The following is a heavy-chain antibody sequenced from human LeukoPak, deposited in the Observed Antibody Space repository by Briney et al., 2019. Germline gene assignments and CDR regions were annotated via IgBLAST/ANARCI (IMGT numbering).Heavy chain of an antibody. D-gene: IGHD6-19*01. Sequence: GASVKVSCKASGYTFTSYGISWVRQAPGQGLEWMGWISAYNGNTNYAQKLQGRVTMTRDTSTSTAYMELRSLRSEDTAVYYCAREGSSGGTDYGMDVWGQGTTVTVSS. CDR3: AREGSSGGTDYGMDV. CDR1: GYTFTSYG. J-gene: IGHJ6*02. CDR2: ISAYNGNT. V-gene: IGHV1-18*01.